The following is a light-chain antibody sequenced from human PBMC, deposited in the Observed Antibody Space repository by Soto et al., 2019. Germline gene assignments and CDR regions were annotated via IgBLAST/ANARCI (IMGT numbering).Light chain of an antibody. CDR3: CSYTRSSTLL. J-gene: IGLJ2*01. CDR1: SSDVGRYNY. Sequence: QSALTQPASVSGSPGQSITISCTGTSSDVGRYNYVSWYQQHPGRAPRLIIYEVLNRPAGVSNRFSGSKSGNTASLTISGLQAADEADYYCCSYTRSSTLLFGGGTKVTVL. CDR2: EVL. V-gene: IGLV2-14*01.